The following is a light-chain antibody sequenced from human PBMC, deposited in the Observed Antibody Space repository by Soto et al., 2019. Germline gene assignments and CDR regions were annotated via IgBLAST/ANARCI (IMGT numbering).Light chain of an antibody. CDR2: AVT. V-gene: IGLV2-14*01. Sequence: QSVLTQPASEPGSPGQPITISCTGTSSDVGGYNYVSWYQQHPGKAPKLMIYAVTDRPSGVSSRFSGSKSGNTASLTISGLQAEDEADYYCISYTGSSTLFGIWIKVTVL. CDR1: SSDVGGYNY. J-gene: IGLJ1*01. CDR3: ISYTGSSTL.